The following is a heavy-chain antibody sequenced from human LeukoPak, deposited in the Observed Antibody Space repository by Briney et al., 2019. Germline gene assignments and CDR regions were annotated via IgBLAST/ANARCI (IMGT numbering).Heavy chain of an antibody. CDR3: ARPIRDILTSYYVGYFDY. CDR1: GYTFTSYG. D-gene: IGHD3-9*01. CDR2: ISAYNGNT. Sequence: GASVKVSCKASGYTFTSYGISWVRQAPGQGLEWMGWISAYNGNTNYAQKLQGRVTMTTDTSTSTAYMELRSLRSDDTAVYYCARPIRDILTSYYVGYFDYWGQGTLVTVSS. J-gene: IGHJ4*02. V-gene: IGHV1-18*01.